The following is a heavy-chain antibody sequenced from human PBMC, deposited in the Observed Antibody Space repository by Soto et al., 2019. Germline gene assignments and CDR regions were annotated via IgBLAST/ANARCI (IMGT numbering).Heavy chain of an antibody. J-gene: IGHJ2*01. CDR2: INDRGSL. Sequence: QVQLQQWGAGPLRPLETLSLTCGVSGGSFSGYYWAWIRQSPGKGLEWSGEINDRGSLNYNPYLKSRVSISVDTSKNHYSLDLRSVTAADTAVYYCARESHDIWTGPPWVWYFDLWGRGTLVTVSS. V-gene: IGHV4-34*01. D-gene: IGHD3-9*01. CDR1: GGSFSGYY. CDR3: ARESHDIWTGPPWVWYFDL.